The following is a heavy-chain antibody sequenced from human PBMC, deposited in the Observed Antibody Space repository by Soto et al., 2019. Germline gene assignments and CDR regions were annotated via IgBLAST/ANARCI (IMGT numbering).Heavy chain of an antibody. CDR2: INSGTDNT. J-gene: IGHJ3*01. CDR3: ARDRDWAFDL. V-gene: IGHV1-3*01. D-gene: IGHD2-21*01. Sequence: ASVKVSCTASGYTFMSHAMHWVRQAPGQRLEWMAWINSGTDNTKYSQRFQGRVTITRDASASTAYMELSSLRSEDTAVYYCARDRDWAFDLWGQGTMVTVSS. CDR1: GYTFMSHA.